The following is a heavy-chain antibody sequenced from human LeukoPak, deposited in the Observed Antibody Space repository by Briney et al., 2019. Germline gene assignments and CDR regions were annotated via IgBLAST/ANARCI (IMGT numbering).Heavy chain of an antibody. CDR3: ARPVTVIRGVGWFDP. CDR2: ISSSGST. CDR1: GSSISNSNHY. J-gene: IGHJ5*02. D-gene: IGHD3-10*01. Sequence: SETLSLTCTVSGSSISNSNHYWGWIRQPPGKGLEWIGSISSSGSTYYNPSHKSRVAISVDMSKNQFSLKLTSVTAADTAVYFCARPVTVIRGVGWFDPWGQGTLVTVSS. V-gene: IGHV4-39*01.